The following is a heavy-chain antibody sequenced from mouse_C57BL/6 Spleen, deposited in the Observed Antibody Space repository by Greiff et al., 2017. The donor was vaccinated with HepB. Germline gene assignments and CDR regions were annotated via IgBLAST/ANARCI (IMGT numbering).Heavy chain of an antibody. CDR2: IYPGSGNT. CDR3: ARSRDYAYYFDY. D-gene: IGHD2-4*01. J-gene: IGHJ2*01. V-gene: IGHV1-76*01. Sequence: VQLQQSGAELVRPGASVKLSCKASGYTFTDYYINWVKQRPGQGLEWIARIYPGSGNTYYNEKFKGKATLTAEKSSSTAYMQLSSLTSEDSAVYFCARSRDYAYYFDYWGQGTTLTVSS. CDR1: GYTFTDYY.